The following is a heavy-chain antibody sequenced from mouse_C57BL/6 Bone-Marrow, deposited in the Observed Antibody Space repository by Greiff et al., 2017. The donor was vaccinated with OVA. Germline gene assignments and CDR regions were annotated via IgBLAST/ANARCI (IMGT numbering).Heavy chain of an antibody. J-gene: IGHJ3*01. CDR3: AGPHYYGSTWFAY. CDR2: ISYDGSN. CDR1: GYSITSGYY. Sequence: EVKLVESGPGLVKPSQSLSLTCSVTGYSITSGYYWNWIRQFPGNKLEWMGYISYDGSNNYNPSLKNRISITRDTSKNQFFLKLNSVTTEDTATYYCAGPHYYGSTWFAYWGQGTLVTVSA. V-gene: IGHV3-6*01. D-gene: IGHD1-1*01.